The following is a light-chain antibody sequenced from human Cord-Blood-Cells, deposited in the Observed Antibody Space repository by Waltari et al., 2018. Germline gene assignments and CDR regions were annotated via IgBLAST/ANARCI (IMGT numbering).Light chain of an antibody. CDR2: SNN. CDR3: AAWDDSLNYV. Sequence: QSVLTQPPSASGTPGQRVISCSGSSSNIGSNTVNWYQQLPGTAPKLLIYSNNQRPSGVPDRFSGSKSGTSASLAISGLQSEDEADYYCAAWDDSLNYVFGTGTKVTVL. CDR1: SSNIGSNT. J-gene: IGLJ1*01. V-gene: IGLV1-44*01.